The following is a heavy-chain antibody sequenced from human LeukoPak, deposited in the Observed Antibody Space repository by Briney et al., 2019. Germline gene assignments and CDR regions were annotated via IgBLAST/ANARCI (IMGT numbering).Heavy chain of an antibody. Sequence: SETLSLTCTVSGYSISSGYYWGWIRQPPGKGLEWIGSIYHSGSTYYNPSLKSRVTISVDTSKNQFSLKLSSVTAADTAVYYCARDVWFGELLGNYFDYWGQGTLVTVSS. V-gene: IGHV4-38-2*02. CDR1: GYSISSGYY. CDR3: ARDVWFGELLGNYFDY. CDR2: IYHSGST. J-gene: IGHJ4*02. D-gene: IGHD3-10*01.